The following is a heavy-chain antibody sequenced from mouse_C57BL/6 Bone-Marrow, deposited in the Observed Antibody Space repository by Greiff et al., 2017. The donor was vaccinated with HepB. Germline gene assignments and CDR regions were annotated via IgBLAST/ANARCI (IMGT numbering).Heavy chain of an antibody. D-gene: IGHD3-2*02. Sequence: EVQLVESGGGLVKPGGSLKLSCAASGFTFSDYGMHWVRQAPEKGLEWVAYISSGSSTIYYADTVKGRFTISRDNAKNTLFLQMTSLRSEDTAMYYCARQLRLRGFAYWGQGTLVTVSA. V-gene: IGHV5-17*01. CDR3: ARQLRLRGFAY. CDR2: ISSGSSTI. J-gene: IGHJ3*01. CDR1: GFTFSDYG.